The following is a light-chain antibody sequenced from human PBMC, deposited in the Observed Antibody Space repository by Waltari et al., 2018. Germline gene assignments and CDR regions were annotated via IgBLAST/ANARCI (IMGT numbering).Light chain of an antibody. V-gene: IGKV1-5*01. CDR3: QQYQTFRT. Sequence: IQMTQSPSTLSASVGDRVTITCRVSQTISTWLAWYQHKPRQAPKLLIYDASTIQSGVPSRFSGSGSGTEFSLTISTLQPDDFATYYCQQYQTFRTFGRGTRVELK. CDR2: DAS. J-gene: IGKJ1*01. CDR1: QTISTW.